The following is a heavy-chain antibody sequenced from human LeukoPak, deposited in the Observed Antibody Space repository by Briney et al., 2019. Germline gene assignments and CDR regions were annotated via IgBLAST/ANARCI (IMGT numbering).Heavy chain of an antibody. D-gene: IGHD5-18*01. CDR2: ISGSGGST. CDR3: TTDFLAMVTDFDY. CDR1: GFTFSSYA. J-gene: IGHJ4*02. V-gene: IGHV3-23*01. Sequence: GSLRLSCAASGFTFSSYAMSWVRQAPGKGLEWVSAISGSGGSTYYADSVKGRFTISRDNSKNTLYLQMNSLRAEDTAVYYCTTDFLAMVTDFDYWGQGTLVTVSS.